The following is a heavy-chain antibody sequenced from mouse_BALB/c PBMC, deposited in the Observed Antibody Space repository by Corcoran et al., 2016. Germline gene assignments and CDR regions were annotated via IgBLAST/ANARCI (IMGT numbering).Heavy chain of an antibody. CDR3: AITTVVADYYAMDY. Sequence: QIQLVQSGPELKKPGETVKISCKASGYIFTNYGMNWVKQAPGKGLKWMGWINTYTGEPTYADDFKGRFAFSLETSASTAYLQINTLKNEDTATYFCAITTVVADYYAMDYGGQGTSVTVSS. CDR2: INTYTGEP. V-gene: IGHV9-3-1*01. CDR1: GYIFTNYG. D-gene: IGHD1-1*01. J-gene: IGHJ4*01.